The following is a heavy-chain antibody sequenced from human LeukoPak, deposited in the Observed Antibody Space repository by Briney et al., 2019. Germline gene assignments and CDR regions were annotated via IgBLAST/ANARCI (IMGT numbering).Heavy chain of an antibody. D-gene: IGHD5-12*01. CDR2: IKQDGSDK. V-gene: IGHV3-7*03. CDR1: GYTISSYY. CDR3: SLVDGYSNKN. Sequence: GGSLTLSCAASGYTISSYYLSCFLRAPGKGLQEVVNIKQDGSDKYYVDSLKGRFTISRDNAKNSLYLQMNSLRAEDTAVYYCSLVDGYSNKNWVQGTLVTVSS. J-gene: IGHJ4*02.